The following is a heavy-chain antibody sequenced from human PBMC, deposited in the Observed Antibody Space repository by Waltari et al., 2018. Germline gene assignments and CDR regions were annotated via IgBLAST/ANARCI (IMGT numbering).Heavy chain of an antibody. J-gene: IGHJ3*02. CDR2: IYYSGST. V-gene: IGHV4-39*01. Sequence: QLQLQASGPGLVKPSETLSLTCTVSGGSISSSSYYWGWIRQPPGKGLEWIGSIYYSGSTYYNPSLKSRVTISVDTSKNQFSLKLSSVTAADTAVYYCARRGGYCSGGSCFTYAFHIWGQGTMITVSS. CDR3: ARRGGYCSGGSCFTYAFHI. D-gene: IGHD2-15*01. CDR1: GGSISSSSYY.